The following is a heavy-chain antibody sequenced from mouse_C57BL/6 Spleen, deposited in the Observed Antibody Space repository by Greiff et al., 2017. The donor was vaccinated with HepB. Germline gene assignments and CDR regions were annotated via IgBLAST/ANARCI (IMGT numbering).Heavy chain of an antibody. D-gene: IGHD2-3*01. CDR1: GFSLTSYG. Sequence: VKVVESGPGLVAPSQSLSITCTVSGFSLTSYGVDWVRQSPGKGLEWLGVIWGVGSTNYNSALKSRLSISKDNSKSQVFLKMNSLQTDDTAMYYCASGNDGPFAYWGQGTLVTVSA. J-gene: IGHJ3*01. CDR2: IWGVGST. CDR3: ASGNDGPFAY. V-gene: IGHV2-6*01.